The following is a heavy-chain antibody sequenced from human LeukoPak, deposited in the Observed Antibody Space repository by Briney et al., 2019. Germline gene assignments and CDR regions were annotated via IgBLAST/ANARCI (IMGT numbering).Heavy chain of an antibody. CDR1: GFTFSSYS. D-gene: IGHD3-22*01. V-gene: IGHV3-48*02. J-gene: IGHJ4*02. CDR2: ISSSSSTI. Sequence: PGGSLRLSCAASGFTFSSYSMNWVRQAPGKGLEWVSYISSSSSTIYYADSVEGRFTISRDNAKNSLYLQMNSLRDEDTAVYYCARADSSGYYYRSGVDYWGQGTLVTVSS. CDR3: ARADSSGYYYRSGVDY.